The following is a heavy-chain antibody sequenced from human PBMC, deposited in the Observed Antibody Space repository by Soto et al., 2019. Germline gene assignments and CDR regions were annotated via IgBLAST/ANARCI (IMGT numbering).Heavy chain of an antibody. CDR1: SGSISSSYW. J-gene: IGHJ3*02. V-gene: IGHV4-4*02. D-gene: IGHD6-19*01. Sequence: QVQLQESGPGLVKPSGTLSLTCGVTSGSISSSYWWSWVHQPPGKGLEWIGEIYHTANTNYNPSLKSRVTRSVDKSKNQFSLKLSYVTAADTAVYYCARCEGSRGWCDGLDIWGQGTMVTVSS. CDR2: IYHTANT. CDR3: ARCEGSRGWCDGLDI.